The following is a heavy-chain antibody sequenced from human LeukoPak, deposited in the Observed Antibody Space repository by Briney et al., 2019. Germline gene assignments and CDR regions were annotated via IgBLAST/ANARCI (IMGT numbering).Heavy chain of an antibody. V-gene: IGHV4-59*01. CDR2: IYYTGST. CDR3: ARVLPYSSGWGVDY. Sequence: SETLSLTCTVSGGSIRSYYWSWIRQPPGKGLEWIGYIYYTGSTNYNPSLKSRVTISVDTSKNQFSLNLISVTAADTAVYYCARVLPYSSGWGVDYWGQGSLVTVSS. CDR1: GGSIRSYY. D-gene: IGHD6-19*01. J-gene: IGHJ4*02.